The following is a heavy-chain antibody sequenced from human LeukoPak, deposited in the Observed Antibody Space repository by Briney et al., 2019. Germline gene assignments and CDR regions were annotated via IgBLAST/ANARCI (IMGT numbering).Heavy chain of an antibody. J-gene: IGHJ6*02. CDR3: ARVLPDNSGYYGSYQYYGMDV. CDR2: ISYDGNKK. CDR1: GFTFSTYA. Sequence: GGSLRLSCAASGFTFSTYAMHWVRQAPGKGLEWVAVISYDGNKKYYADSVKGRLTISRDTSKKTLYLQMNSLRAQDTAIYYCARVLPDNSGYYGSYQYYGMDVWGQGTTVTVSS. D-gene: IGHD3-22*01. V-gene: IGHV3-30-3*01.